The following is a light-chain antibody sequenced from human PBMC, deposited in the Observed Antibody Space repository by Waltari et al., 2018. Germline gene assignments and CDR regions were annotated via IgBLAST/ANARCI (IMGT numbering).Light chain of an antibody. CDR2: GAS. CDR3: QQYNNWPPYT. V-gene: IGKV3-15*01. Sequence: EIVMTHSPATLSVSPGERATLSCRASQSVSSNLAWYQQKPGQAPRLLIYGASTRATGIPARFSGSGSGTEFTLTISSLQSEDFAVYYCQQYNNWPPYTFGQGTKLEIK. CDR1: QSVSSN. J-gene: IGKJ2*01.